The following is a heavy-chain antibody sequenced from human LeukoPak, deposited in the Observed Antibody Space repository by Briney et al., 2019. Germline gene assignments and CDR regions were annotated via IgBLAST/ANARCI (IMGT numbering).Heavy chain of an antibody. CDR2: INPNSGGT. J-gene: IGHJ4*02. CDR3: ARSDYYGSGSYYD. Sequence: ASVKVSCKASGYTFTSYYMHWVRQAPGQGLEWMGWINPNSGGTNYAQKFQGRVTMTRDTSISTAYMELSRLRSDDTAVYYCARSDYYGSGSYYDWGQGTLVTVSS. D-gene: IGHD3-10*01. CDR1: GYTFTSYY. V-gene: IGHV1-2*02.